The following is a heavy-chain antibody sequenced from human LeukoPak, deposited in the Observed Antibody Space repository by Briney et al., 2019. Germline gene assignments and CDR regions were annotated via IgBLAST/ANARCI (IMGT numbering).Heavy chain of an antibody. CDR2: INAYNGNT. D-gene: IGHD4-17*01. V-gene: IGHV1-18*04. CDR1: GYTFTGYY. J-gene: IGHJ4*02. Sequence: ASVKVSCKASGYTFTGYYMHWVRQAPGQGLEWMGWINAYNGNTNYAQKLQGRVTMTTDTSTSTAYMELRSLRSDDTAVYYCARLYGDYDYWGQGTLVTVSS. CDR3: ARLYGDYDY.